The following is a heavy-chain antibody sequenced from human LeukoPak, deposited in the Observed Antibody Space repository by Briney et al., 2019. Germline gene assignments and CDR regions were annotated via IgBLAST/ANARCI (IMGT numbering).Heavy chain of an antibody. Sequence: GGALRLSCAASGFTFSRYSINWVRQAPGKGLEWVSYISSSGSTIYYADSVKGRFTISRDNAKNSLYLQMNSLRAEDTAVYYCAELGITMIGGVWGKGTTVTISS. CDR1: GFTFSRYS. V-gene: IGHV3-48*04. CDR3: AELGITMIGGV. J-gene: IGHJ6*04. D-gene: IGHD3-10*02. CDR2: ISSSGSTI.